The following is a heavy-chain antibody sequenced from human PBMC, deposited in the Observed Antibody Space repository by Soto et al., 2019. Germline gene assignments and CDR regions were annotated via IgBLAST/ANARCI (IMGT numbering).Heavy chain of an antibody. CDR1: GGTFSSYA. D-gene: IGHD1-26*01. Sequence: SVKVSCKASGGTFSSYAISWVRQAPGQGLEWMGGIIPIFGTANYAQKFQGRVTITADESTSTAYMELSSLRSEDTAVYYCARGKIVGATTFGWFDPWGQGTLVTVSS. CDR3: ARGKIVGATTFGWFDP. J-gene: IGHJ5*02. V-gene: IGHV1-69*13. CDR2: IIPIFGTA.